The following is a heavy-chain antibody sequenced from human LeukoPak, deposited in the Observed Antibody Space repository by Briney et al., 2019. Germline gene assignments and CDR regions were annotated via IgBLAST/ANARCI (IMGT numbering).Heavy chain of an antibody. CDR1: GYTFTNYA. CDR2: INAGNGNT. J-gene: IGHJ4*02. Sequence: ASVKISCEASGYTFTNYAMQWVRQAPGQRLEWMGWINAGNGNTRYSQRFQGRVTITRDTSASTVYMEVTSLRSGDTAVYYCARGIWSRTVSSYYLDYWGQGTLVTVSS. CDR3: ARGIWSRTVSSYYLDY. V-gene: IGHV1-3*01. D-gene: IGHD3-3*01.